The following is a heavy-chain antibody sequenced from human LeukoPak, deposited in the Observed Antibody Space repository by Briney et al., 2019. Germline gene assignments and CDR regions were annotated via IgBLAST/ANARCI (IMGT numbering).Heavy chain of an antibody. CDR2: INAGNGNT. CDR3: ARARLVAGRQLVRAGSYYFDY. CDR1: GYTFTSYA. J-gene: IGHJ4*02. V-gene: IGHV1-3*03. D-gene: IGHD6-6*01. Sequence: ASVKVSCKAFGYTFTSYAMHWVRQAPGQRLEWMGWINAGNGNTKYSQEFQGRVTITRDTSASTAYMELSSLRSEDMAVYYCARARLVAGRQLVRAGSYYFDYWGQGTLVTVSS.